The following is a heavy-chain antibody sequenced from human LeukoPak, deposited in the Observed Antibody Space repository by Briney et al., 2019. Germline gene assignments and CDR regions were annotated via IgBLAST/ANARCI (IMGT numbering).Heavy chain of an antibody. CDR2: ISSSSSYI. V-gene: IGHV3-21*01. CDR3: ARDHGYGSESYWDY. J-gene: IGHJ4*02. CDR1: GFTFSSYS. Sequence: GGSLRLSCAASGFTFSSYSVNWVRQAPGKGLEWVSSISSSSSYIYYADSVKGRLTISRDNAKNSLYLQMNSLRAEDTAVYYCARDHGYGSESYWDYWGQGTLVTASS. D-gene: IGHD3-10*01.